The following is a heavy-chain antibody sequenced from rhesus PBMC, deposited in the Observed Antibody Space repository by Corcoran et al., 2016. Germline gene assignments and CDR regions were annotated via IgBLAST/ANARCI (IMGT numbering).Heavy chain of an antibody. Sequence: QVQLVQSGGEIKQPGASVKLSCKASGYTFTSYYLHWVRQAPGQGLEWIGLISPYNGNKAYAQNFQGRVTMTTDTSTNTGYMELSSLRSEDTAVYYCARGAYSNRFDYWGQGVLVTVSS. CDR2: ISPYNGNK. CDR1: GYTFTSYY. D-gene: IGHD4-23*01. V-gene: IGHV1-180*01. J-gene: IGHJ4*01. CDR3: ARGAYSNRFDY.